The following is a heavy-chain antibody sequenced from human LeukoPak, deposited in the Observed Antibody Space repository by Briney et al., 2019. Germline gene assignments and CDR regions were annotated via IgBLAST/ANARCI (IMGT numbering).Heavy chain of an antibody. CDR3: ARRYITGWHFDY. J-gene: IGHJ4*02. Sequence: GGSLRLSCAAAGFTVSSNYMGWVRQAPGKGLEWVSVIYSGGSTYYADSVKGRFTISRDNSENTLYLQMNSLRAEDTAVYYCARRYITGWHFDYWGQGTLVTVSS. V-gene: IGHV3-66*01. CDR2: IYSGGST. CDR1: GFTVSSNY. D-gene: IGHD6-19*01.